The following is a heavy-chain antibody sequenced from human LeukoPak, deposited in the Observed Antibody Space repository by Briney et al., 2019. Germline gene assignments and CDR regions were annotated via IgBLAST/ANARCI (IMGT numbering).Heavy chain of an antibody. CDR2: IIPIFGTA. Sequence: SVKVSYKASGGTFSSYAISWVRQAPGQGLEWMGGIIPIFGTANYAQKFQGRVTITADESTSTAYMELSSLRSEDTAVYYCARDDYGDYYFDYWGQGTLVTVSS. CDR3: ARDDYGDYYFDY. CDR1: GGTFSSYA. V-gene: IGHV1-69*13. D-gene: IGHD4-17*01. J-gene: IGHJ4*02.